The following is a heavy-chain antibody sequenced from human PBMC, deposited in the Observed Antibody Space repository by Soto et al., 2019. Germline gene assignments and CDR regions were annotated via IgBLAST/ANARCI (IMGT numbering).Heavy chain of an antibody. CDR1: GGSFSDYN. D-gene: IGHD1-1*01. CDR3: AREVPSRYFDL. J-gene: IGHJ2*01. CDR2: INHSGST. V-gene: IGHV4-34*01. Sequence: QVRLQQWGEGLLKPSETLPLTCAVYGGSFSDYNWTWIRQPPGKGLEWIGEINHSGSTNYNPSLKSRVTISVDTSKSQFSLKLNSVTAADTAVYYCAREVPSRYFDLWGRGTPVTVSS.